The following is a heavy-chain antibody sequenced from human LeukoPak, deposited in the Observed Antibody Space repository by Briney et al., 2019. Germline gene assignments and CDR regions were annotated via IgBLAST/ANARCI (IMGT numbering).Heavy chain of an antibody. D-gene: IGHD2-21*02. CDR3: AKGDTDCTCPGY. Sequence: PGGSLSLCCAASGIIVSSTYMSWVRETPGKGLKWVSTFERGGHTAYADSVKGRFTISRDVSENTIYLQMNSLRVEDTAVYYCAKGDTDCTCPGYWGQGTLVTVSS. CDR2: FERGGHT. J-gene: IGHJ4*02. V-gene: IGHV3-53*01. CDR1: GIIVSSTY.